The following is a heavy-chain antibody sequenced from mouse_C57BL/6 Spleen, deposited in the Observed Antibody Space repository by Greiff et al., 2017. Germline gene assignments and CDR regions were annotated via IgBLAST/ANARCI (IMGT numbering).Heavy chain of an antibody. CDR3: ARRGDDGSDY. CDR2: ISNGGGST. Sequence: EVQGVESGGGLVQPGGSLKLSCAASGFTFSDYYMYWVRQTPEKRLEWVAYISNGGGSTYYPDTVKGRFTITRDNAKNTLYLQMSRLKSEDTAMYYCARRGDDGSDYWGQGTTLTVSS. CDR1: GFTFSDYY. J-gene: IGHJ2*01. D-gene: IGHD2-2*01. V-gene: IGHV5-12*01.